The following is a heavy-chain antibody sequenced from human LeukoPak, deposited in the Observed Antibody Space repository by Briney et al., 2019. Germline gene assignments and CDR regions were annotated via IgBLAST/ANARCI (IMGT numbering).Heavy chain of an antibody. V-gene: IGHV4-59*01. CDR3: AREYGGWYYFDY. D-gene: IGHD6-19*01. CDR2: VYYSGST. CDR1: GGSINSDY. Sequence: SETLSLTCTVSGGSINSDYWNWIRQPPGKGLEWIGYVYYSGSTNYNPSLKSRVTISVDTSKNQFSLRLRSVTAADTAVYYCAREYGGWYYFDYWGQGTLVTVSS. J-gene: IGHJ4*02.